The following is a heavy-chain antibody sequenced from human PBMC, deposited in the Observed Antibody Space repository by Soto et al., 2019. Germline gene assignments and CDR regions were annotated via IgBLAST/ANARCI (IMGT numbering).Heavy chain of an antibody. J-gene: IGHJ4*02. D-gene: IGHD4-17*01. V-gene: IGHV3-23*01. CDR3: AKDGDGDRPYYFDY. CDR1: GFTFSTYA. CDR2: IGGRGGST. Sequence: EVQWLESGRGLVQPGGSLRLSCAASGFTFSTYALNWGRQAPGKGLEWVSAIGGRGGSTYFADSVKGRFSISRDSSKNTLYLQMNSRRAEDTAVYYCAKDGDGDRPYYFDYWGQGTLVTVSS.